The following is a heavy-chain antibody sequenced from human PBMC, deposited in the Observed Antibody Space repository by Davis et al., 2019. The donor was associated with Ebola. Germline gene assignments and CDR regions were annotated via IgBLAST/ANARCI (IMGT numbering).Heavy chain of an antibody. D-gene: IGHD3-22*01. CDR1: GYRFTNSW. J-gene: IGHJ3*02. CDR2: IYPGDSEI. V-gene: IGHV5-51*01. CDR3: ARRSYYYDSSGLYNAFDI. Sequence: KVSCKGSGYRFTNSWISWVRQMPGKGLEWMGIIYPGDSEIRYSPSFQGQVTISADKSISTAYLQWSSLKASDTAMYYCARRSYYYDSSGLYNAFDIWGQGTMVTVSS.